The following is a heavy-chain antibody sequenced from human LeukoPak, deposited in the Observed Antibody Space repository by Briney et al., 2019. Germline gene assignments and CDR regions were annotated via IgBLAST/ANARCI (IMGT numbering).Heavy chain of an antibody. CDR1: GDSINSLDL. D-gene: IGHD3-22*01. CDR3: AGLVGRYSSGLYYYYFDY. CDR2: MYLSGTT. V-gene: IGHV4-4*02. Sequence: PSETLSLTCTVSGDSINSLDLWSWVRQPPGKGLEWIGEMYLSGTTHSNPSVKSRVTISIDKSKNQFFLNLSSVPAADTAVYYCAGLVGRYSSGLYYYYFDYWGQGTLVTVSS. J-gene: IGHJ4*02.